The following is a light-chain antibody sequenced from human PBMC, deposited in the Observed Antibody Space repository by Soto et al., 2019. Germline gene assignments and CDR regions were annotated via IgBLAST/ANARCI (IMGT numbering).Light chain of an antibody. CDR2: DAS. CDR1: QSISNH. CDR3: QQRYITLYS. Sequence: DIQMTQSPSSLSASVGDRVTITCRASQSISNHLNWYQQKPGKAPKLLINDASSLQSGVPSRFSGSGSGTDSTLTITSLQPEDFATYHCQQRYITLYSFGQGTSLEIK. J-gene: IGKJ2*03. V-gene: IGKV1-39*01.